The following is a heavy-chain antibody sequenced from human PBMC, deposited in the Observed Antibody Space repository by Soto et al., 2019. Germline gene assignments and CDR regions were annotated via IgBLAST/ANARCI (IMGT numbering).Heavy chain of an antibody. J-gene: IGHJ3*02. CDR3: ARGGGRSGWFSAFDI. D-gene: IGHD6-19*01. CDR1: SGSISSSNW. V-gene: IGHV4-4*02. Sequence: QVQLQESGPGLVKPSGTLSLTCAVSSGSISSSNWWSWVRQPPGKGLEWIGEIYHSGSTNYNPSLNSRVTISVDKSKNQFSLKLSSVTAADTAVYYCARGGGRSGWFSAFDIWGQGTMVTVSS. CDR2: IYHSGST.